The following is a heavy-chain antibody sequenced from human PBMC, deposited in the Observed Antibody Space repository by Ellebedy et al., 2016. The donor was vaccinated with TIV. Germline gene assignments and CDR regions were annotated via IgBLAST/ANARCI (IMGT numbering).Heavy chain of an antibody. CDR3: AREMGYCSGGSCYARLYYYNAMDV. V-gene: IGHV3-66*01. J-gene: IGHJ6*02. D-gene: IGHD2-15*01. CDR1: GFTVSSNY. Sequence: PGGSLRLSCAASGFTVSSNYMNWVRQTPGKGLEWVSVIYSGGSTYYADSVKGRFTISRDNAKNSLYLQMNSLRAEDTAVYYCAREMGYCSGGSCYARLYYYNAMDVWGQGTTVTVSS. CDR2: IYSGGST.